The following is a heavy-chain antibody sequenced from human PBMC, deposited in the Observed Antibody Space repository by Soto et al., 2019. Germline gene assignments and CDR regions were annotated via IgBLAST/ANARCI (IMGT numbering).Heavy chain of an antibody. CDR3: ARDPTWRDYSNYRYYYGMDV. CDR1: GGTFSSYA. V-gene: IGHV1-69*13. Sequence: GASVKVSCKASGGTFSSYAISWVRQAPGQGLEWMGGIIPIFGTANYAQKFQGRVTITADESTSTAYMELSSLRSEDTAVYYCARDPTWRDYSNYRYYYGMDVWGQGTTVTVSS. CDR2: IIPIFGTA. D-gene: IGHD4-4*01. J-gene: IGHJ6*02.